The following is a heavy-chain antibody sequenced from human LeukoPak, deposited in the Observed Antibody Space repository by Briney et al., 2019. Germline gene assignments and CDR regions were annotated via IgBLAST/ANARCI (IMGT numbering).Heavy chain of an antibody. CDR3: ARHRGGNSRWYFDY. V-gene: IGHV4-39*01. Sequence: SETPSLTCTVSGGSISSSSYYWGWIRQPPGKGLEWIGSIYYSGSTYYNPSLKSRVTISVDTSKNQFSLKLSSVTAADTAVYYCARHRGGNSRWYFDYWGQGTLVTVSS. D-gene: IGHD4-23*01. CDR1: GGSISSSSYY. J-gene: IGHJ4*02. CDR2: IYYSGST.